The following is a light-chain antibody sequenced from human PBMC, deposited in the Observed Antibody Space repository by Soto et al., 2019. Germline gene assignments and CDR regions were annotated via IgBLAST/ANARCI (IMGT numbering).Light chain of an antibody. J-gene: IGLJ1*01. CDR2: DVT. CDR3: CSYAGSYTSPYV. CDR1: SSDVGDYSY. V-gene: IGLV2-11*01. Sequence: QSVLTQPRSVSGSPGQSVTISCTGTSSDVGDYSYVSWYQQHPGKAPKLIIYDVTKRPSGVPDRFSGSKSGNTASLTISGLQAEDEADYFCCSYAGSYTSPYVFGTGTKGTVL.